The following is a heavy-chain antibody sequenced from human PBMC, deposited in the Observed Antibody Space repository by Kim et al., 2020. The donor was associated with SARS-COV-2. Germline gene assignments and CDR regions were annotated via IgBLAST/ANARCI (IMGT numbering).Heavy chain of an antibody. V-gene: IGHV4-59*08. CDR2: IFYSGYA. Sequence: SETLSLTCTVSGDSINGYYWSWIRQPPGKGLEWIGYIFYSGYANYNPSLKSRVSISVDTSKNQFSVMLSSVTAADSGVYYCARAGSGTYLYFFDSWGQGALVSVSS. CDR3: ARAGSGTYLYFFDS. D-gene: IGHD3-10*01. J-gene: IGHJ4*02. CDR1: GDSINGYY.